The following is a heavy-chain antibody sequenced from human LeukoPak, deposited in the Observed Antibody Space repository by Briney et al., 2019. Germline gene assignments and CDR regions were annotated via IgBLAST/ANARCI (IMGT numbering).Heavy chain of an antibody. CDR1: GFTFSSYG. V-gene: IGHV3-30*18. J-gene: IGHJ4*02. Sequence: QPGRSLRLSCAASGFTFSSYGMHWVRQAPGKGLEWVAVISYDGSNKYYADSVKGRFTISRDNSKNTLYLQMNSLRAEDTAVYYCAKGRTMVRGVIDYWGQGTLVTVSS. CDR2: ISYDGSNK. D-gene: IGHD3-10*01. CDR3: AKGRTMVRGVIDY.